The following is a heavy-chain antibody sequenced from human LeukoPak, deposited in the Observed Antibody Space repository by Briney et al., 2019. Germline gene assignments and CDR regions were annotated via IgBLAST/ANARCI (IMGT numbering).Heavy chain of an antibody. CDR2: IYYSGST. CDR1: GGSISSGGYY. CDR3: AQMDTAMGTH. V-gene: IGHV4-31*03. J-gene: IGHJ4*02. D-gene: IGHD5-18*01. Sequence: PSETLSLTCTVSGGSISSGGYYWSWIRQHPGKGLEWIGYIYYSGSTYYNPSLKSRVTISVDTSKKQFSLKLRSVTAADTAVYYCAQMDTAMGTHWGQRTLVTVSS.